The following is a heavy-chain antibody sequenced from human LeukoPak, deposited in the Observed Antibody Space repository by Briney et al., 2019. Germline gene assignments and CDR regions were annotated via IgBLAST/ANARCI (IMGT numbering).Heavy chain of an antibody. Sequence: SETLSLTCAVYGGSFSGYYWSWIRQPPGKGLEWIGEINHSGSTNYNPSLKSRVTISVYTSKNQFSLKLSSVTAADTAVYYCARAIGIAAAGPSRYYFDYWGQGTLVTVSS. CDR1: GGSFSGYY. J-gene: IGHJ4*02. CDR3: ARAIGIAAAGPSRYYFDY. V-gene: IGHV4-34*01. D-gene: IGHD6-13*01. CDR2: INHSGST.